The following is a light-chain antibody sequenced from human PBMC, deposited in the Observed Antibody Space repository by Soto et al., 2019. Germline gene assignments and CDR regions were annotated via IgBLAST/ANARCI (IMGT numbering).Light chain of an antibody. V-gene: IGLV1-47*01. CDR2: RNN. CDR1: SSNIGSNY. J-gene: IGLJ3*02. CDR3: AAWDDILSGPW. Sequence: QLVLTQPPSASGTPGQRVTISCSGSSSNIGSNYVYWYQQLPGTAPKLLIYRNNQRPSGVPDRFSGSKSGTSASLAISGLRSEDEADYYCAAWDDILSGPWFGGGTKLTVL.